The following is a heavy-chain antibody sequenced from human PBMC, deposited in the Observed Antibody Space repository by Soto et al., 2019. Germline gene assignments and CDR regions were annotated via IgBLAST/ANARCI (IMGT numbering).Heavy chain of an antibody. D-gene: IGHD4-17*01. CDR1: GFTFSSYG. CDR2: IWYDGSNK. V-gene: IGHV3-33*01. Sequence: PGGSLRLSCAASGFTFSSYGMHWVRQAPGKGLEWVAVIWYDGSNKYYADSVKGRFTISRDNSKNTLYLQMNSLRAEDTAVYYCARDWDYGDFILDYWGQGTLVTVSS. J-gene: IGHJ4*02. CDR3: ARDWDYGDFILDY.